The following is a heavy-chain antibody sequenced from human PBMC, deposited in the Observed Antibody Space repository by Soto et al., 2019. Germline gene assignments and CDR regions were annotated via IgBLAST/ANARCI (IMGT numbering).Heavy chain of an antibody. Sequence: VGSLRLSCAASGFTFSNAWMSWVRQAPGKGLEWVGRIKSKTDGGTTDYAAPVKGRFTISRDDSKNTLYLQMNSLKTEDTAVYYCTTDANPYYYDLYYFDYWGQGTLVTVSS. J-gene: IGHJ4*02. D-gene: IGHD3-22*01. CDR2: IKSKTDGGTT. V-gene: IGHV3-15*01. CDR3: TTDANPYYYDLYYFDY. CDR1: GFTFSNAW.